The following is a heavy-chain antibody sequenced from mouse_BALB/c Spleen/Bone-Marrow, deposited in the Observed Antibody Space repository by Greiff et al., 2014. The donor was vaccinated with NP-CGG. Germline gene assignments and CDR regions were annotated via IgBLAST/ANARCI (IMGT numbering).Heavy chain of an antibody. CDR1: GYTFSSYW. Sequence: VQLQQSGAELMKPGASVKISCKAAGYTFSSYWIEWVKQRPGHGLEWIGEILPGSGSTNYNEKFKGKATFTADTSSNAAYMQLSSLTSEDSAVYYCARDWDPFAYWGQGTLVTVSA. V-gene: IGHV1-9*01. J-gene: IGHJ3*01. CDR2: ILPGSGST. CDR3: ARDWDPFAY. D-gene: IGHD4-1*01.